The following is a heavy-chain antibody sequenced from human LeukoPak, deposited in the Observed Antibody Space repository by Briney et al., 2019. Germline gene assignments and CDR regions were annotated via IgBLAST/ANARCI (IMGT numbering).Heavy chain of an antibody. CDR2: INPSGGST. CDR1: GYTFTSYY. Sequence: ASVKVSCKASGYTFTSYYMHWVRQAPGQGLEWMGIINPSGGSTSYAQKFQGRVTMTRDTSTSTVYMELSSLRSEDTVVYYCASDREMANFDYWGQGTLVTVSS. CDR3: ASDREMANFDY. V-gene: IGHV1-46*01. D-gene: IGHD5-24*01. J-gene: IGHJ4*02.